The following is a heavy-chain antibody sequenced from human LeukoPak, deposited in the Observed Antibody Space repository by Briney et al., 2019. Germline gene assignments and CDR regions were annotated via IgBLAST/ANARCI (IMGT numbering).Heavy chain of an antibody. Sequence: GGSLRLSCAASGFTFADYAMQWVRQAPGKGLEWVSGVSWNGGNIGYAESVKGRFTISRDNAKNSLYLQMNSLRAEDTALYYCTKSPRWAAAPDYWGRGTLVTVSS. J-gene: IGHJ4*02. CDR3: TKSPRWAAAPDY. CDR2: VSWNGGNI. D-gene: IGHD6-13*01. CDR1: GFTFADYA. V-gene: IGHV3-9*01.